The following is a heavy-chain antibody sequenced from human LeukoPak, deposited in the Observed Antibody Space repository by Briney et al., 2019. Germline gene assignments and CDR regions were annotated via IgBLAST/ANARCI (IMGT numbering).Heavy chain of an antibody. CDR2: IIPILGVA. V-gene: IGHV1-69*04. D-gene: IGHD3-22*01. CDR3: ARDYYYDSSAYSPFDY. CDR1: GGSSSSYA. Sequence: SVKVSCKASGGSSSSYAISWVREAPGQGLEWMGRIIPILGVANYAQKFQGRVTITADKSTSTAFMELSSLRSEDTAVYYCARDYYYDSSAYSPFDYWGQGTLVTVSS. J-gene: IGHJ4*02.